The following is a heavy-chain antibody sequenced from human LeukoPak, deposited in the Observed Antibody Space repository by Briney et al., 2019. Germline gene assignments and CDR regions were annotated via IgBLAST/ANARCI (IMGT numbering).Heavy chain of an antibody. Sequence: SVKVSCKASGGTFSSYAISWVRQAPGQGLKWMGGIIPIFGTANYAQKFQGRVTITADESTSTAYMELSSLRSEDTAVYYCAREGNYCSGGSCYTGRFDYWGQGTLVTVSS. J-gene: IGHJ4*02. CDR2: IIPIFGTA. CDR1: GGTFSSYA. CDR3: AREGNYCSGGSCYTGRFDY. V-gene: IGHV1-69*13. D-gene: IGHD2-15*01.